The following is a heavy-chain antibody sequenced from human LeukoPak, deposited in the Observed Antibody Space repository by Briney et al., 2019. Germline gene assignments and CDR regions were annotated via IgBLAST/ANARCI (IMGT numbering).Heavy chain of an antibody. J-gene: IGHJ4*02. CDR1: GFTFNDYT. D-gene: IGHD3-3*01. CDR3: ARERNFYYFDY. CDR2: ITGDCNYI. Sequence: GGSLRLSCAASGFTFNDYTMTWVRRAPGKGLEWVSSITGDCNYIFYADSVKGRFTISRDNAQNSLFLVLNSLRGEDTAVYYCARERNFYYFDYWGQGALVTVSS. V-gene: IGHV3-21*01.